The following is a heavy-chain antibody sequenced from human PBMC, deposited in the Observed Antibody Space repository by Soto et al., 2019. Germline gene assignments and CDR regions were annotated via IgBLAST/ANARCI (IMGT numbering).Heavy chain of an antibody. CDR2: IYYSGST. V-gene: IGHV4-59*08. CDR1: GGSISSYY. J-gene: IGHJ3*02. Sequence: SETLSLTCTVSGGSISSYYWSWIRQPPGKGLEWIGYIYYSGSTNYNPSLKSRVTISVDTTKNQFSLKLSSGTAADTAVYYCARRDYSGSYYAFDIWGQGTMVTVSS. CDR3: ARRDYSGSYYAFDI. D-gene: IGHD1-26*01.